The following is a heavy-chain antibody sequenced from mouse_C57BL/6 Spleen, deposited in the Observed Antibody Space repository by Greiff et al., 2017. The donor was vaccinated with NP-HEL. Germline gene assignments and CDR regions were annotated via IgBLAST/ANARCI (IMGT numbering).Heavy chain of an antibody. CDR3: ARRIYYGNHGGTFYAMDY. V-gene: IGHV2-2*01. CDR1: GFSLTSYG. D-gene: IGHD2-1*01. J-gene: IGHJ4*01. CDR2: IWSGGST. Sequence: QVQLKQSGPGLVQPSQSLSITCTVSGFSLTSYGVHWVRQSPGKGLEWLGVIWSGGSTDYNAAFISRLSISKDNSKSQVFFIMNSLQTDDTALDYCARRIYYGNHGGTFYAMDYWGQGTSVTVSS.